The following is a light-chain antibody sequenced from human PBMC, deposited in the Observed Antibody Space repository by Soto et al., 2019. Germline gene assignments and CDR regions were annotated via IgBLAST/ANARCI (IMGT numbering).Light chain of an antibody. CDR3: QQYNSWLGT. CDR1: QSVSSN. CDR2: AAS. Sequence: EIVMTQSPATLSVSPGERATLSCRASQSVSSNLAWYQQKPGQAPRLLIYAASTRATGIPARFSGSGSGTDFTLTISSLQSEDVEVYYCQQYNSWLGTFGQGTKVEIK. V-gene: IGKV3-15*01. J-gene: IGKJ1*01.